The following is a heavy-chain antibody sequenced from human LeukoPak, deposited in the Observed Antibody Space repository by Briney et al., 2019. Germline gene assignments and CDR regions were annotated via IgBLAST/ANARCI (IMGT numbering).Heavy chain of an antibody. CDR1: GVSIGSHY. CDR3: ARDAY. CDR2: VYNSGTT. J-gene: IGHJ4*02. Sequence: SAPLSLTCTVSGVSIGSHYWSWIRRSPGKGLEWIGCVYNSGTTVYNPSLTGRVTISVDTSKNQYSLNLRSVTAADAAVYYCARDAYWGQGILVTVSS. V-gene: IGHV4-59*11.